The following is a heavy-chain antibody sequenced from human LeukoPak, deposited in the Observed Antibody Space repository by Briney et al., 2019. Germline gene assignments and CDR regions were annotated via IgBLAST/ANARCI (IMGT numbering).Heavy chain of an antibody. D-gene: IGHD3-16*01. J-gene: IGHJ4*02. CDR3: ARTPRPPWAPPDY. CDR1: GFTFSSYS. CDR2: ISSSSSYI. V-gene: IGHV3-21*01. Sequence: GGSLRLSCAASGFTFSSYSMNWVRQAPGKGLEWVSSISSSSSYIYYADSVKGRFTISRDNAKNSLYLQMNSLRAEDTAVYYCARTPRPPWAPPDYWGQGTLVTVSS.